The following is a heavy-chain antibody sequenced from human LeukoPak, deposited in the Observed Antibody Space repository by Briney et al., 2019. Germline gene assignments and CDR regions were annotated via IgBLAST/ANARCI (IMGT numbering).Heavy chain of an antibody. CDR1: GGSFSGYY. CDR3: ARARFLEWLLSARYFDY. D-gene: IGHD3-3*01. CDR2: INHSGST. J-gene: IGHJ4*02. Sequence: SETLSLTCAVYGGSFSGYYWSWIHQPPGKGLEWIGEINHSGSTNYNPSLKSRVTISVDTSKNQFSLKLSSVTAADTAVYYCARARFLEWLLSARYFDYWGQGTLVTVSS. V-gene: IGHV4-34*01.